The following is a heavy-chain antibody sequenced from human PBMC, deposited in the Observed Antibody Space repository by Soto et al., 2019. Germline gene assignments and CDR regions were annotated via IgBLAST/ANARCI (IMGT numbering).Heavy chain of an antibody. Sequence: ESLRLSCAASGFTFSSYWMHWVRQAPGKGLVWVSRINSDGSSTSYADSVKGRFTISRDNAKNTLYLQMNSLRAEDTAVYYCASITPLRYSTVTTSYWGQGTLVTSPQ. J-gene: IGHJ4*02. D-gene: IGHD4-17*01. V-gene: IGHV3-74*01. CDR3: ASITPLRYSTVTTSY. CDR2: INSDGSST. CDR1: GFTFSSYW.